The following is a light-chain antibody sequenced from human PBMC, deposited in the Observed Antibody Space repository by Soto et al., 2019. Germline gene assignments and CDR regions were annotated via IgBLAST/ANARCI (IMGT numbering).Light chain of an antibody. V-gene: IGKV1-17*01. CDR3: LQYYDYPLT. J-gene: IGKJ4*01. CDR1: QDIRNG. CDR2: AAS. Sequence: DIQMTQSPSSLSASVGDRVTITCRASQDIRNGLGWFQQKPGKAPKRLIHAASSLQSGVPSRFSGSGFGTEFTLTISSLQPEDFATYYCLQYYDYPLTFGGGTKVEIK.